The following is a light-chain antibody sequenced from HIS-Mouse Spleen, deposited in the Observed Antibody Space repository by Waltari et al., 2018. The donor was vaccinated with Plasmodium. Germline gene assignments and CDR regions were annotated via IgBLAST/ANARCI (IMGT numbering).Light chain of an antibody. CDR1: SSDVGSYNL. Sequence: QSALTQPASVSGSPGQSITISCPGTSSDVGSYNLVSWYQQHPGKAPKLMIYEGSKRPSGVSIRFSGSNAVKTASLTISGLQAEDEADYYCCSYAGSSTVVFGGGTKLTVL. V-gene: IGLV2-23*01. CDR3: CSYAGSSTVV. J-gene: IGLJ2*01. CDR2: EGS.